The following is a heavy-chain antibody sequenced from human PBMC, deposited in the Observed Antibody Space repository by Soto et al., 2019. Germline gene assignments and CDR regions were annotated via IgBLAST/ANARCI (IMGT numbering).Heavy chain of an antibody. V-gene: IGHV4-39*01. D-gene: IGHD3-22*01. Sequence: ETLSLTCTVSGGSIASSHYYWGWIRQTPGKGLEWIATIFYSGSTYDNPSLKSRITMSVDTTKNQFSLKLNSVIAADTAVYYCARHNYDGSGYYYYYYGMDVWGQGTTVTVSS. J-gene: IGHJ6*02. CDR2: IFYSGST. CDR3: ARHNYDGSGYYYYYYGMDV. CDR1: GGSIASSHYY.